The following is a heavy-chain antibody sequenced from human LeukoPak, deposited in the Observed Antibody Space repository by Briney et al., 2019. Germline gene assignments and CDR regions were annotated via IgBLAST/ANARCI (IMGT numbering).Heavy chain of an antibody. CDR1: GYTFTSYG. J-gene: IGHJ3*02. CDR3: ASSEFRELRRVHDAFDI. D-gene: IGHD1-7*01. Sequence: GASVKVSCKASGYTFTSYGISWVRQAPGQGLEWMGWISAYNGNTNYAQKLQGRVTMTTDTSTSTAYMELRSLRSDDTAVYYCASSEFRELRRVHDAFDIWGQGTMVTVSS. CDR2: ISAYNGNT. V-gene: IGHV1-18*01.